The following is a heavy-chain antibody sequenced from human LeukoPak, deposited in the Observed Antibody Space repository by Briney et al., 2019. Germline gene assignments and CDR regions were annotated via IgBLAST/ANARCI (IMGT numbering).Heavy chain of an antibody. CDR3: ARSLTTLTYEGY. Sequence: GGSLRLSCAASGFTFSSYMMNWVRQAPGKGLEWVSSINIGSTYTYYTESVKGRFTVSRDNAKNSLFLQMNSLRAEDTAIYYCARSLTTLTYEGYWGQGTLVTVSS. CDR2: INIGSTYT. J-gene: IGHJ4*02. V-gene: IGHV3-21*01. CDR1: GFTFSSYM. D-gene: IGHD1-1*01.